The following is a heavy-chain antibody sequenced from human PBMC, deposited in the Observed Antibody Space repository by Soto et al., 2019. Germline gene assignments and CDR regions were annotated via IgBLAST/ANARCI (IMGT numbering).Heavy chain of an antibody. D-gene: IGHD6-6*01. Sequence: SGESLKISCKGSGYSFTSYWIGWVRQMPGKGLEWMGIIYPGDSDTRYSPSFQGQVTISADKSISTAYLQWSSLKASDTAMYYCARLSIAAPYGMDVWGQGTTVTVSS. J-gene: IGHJ6*02. V-gene: IGHV5-51*01. CDR3: ARLSIAAPYGMDV. CDR2: IYPGDSDT. CDR1: GYSFTSYW.